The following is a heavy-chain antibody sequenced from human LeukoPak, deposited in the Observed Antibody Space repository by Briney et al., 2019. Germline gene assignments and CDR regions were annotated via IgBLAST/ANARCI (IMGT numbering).Heavy chain of an antibody. Sequence: KPSETLSLTCTVSGGSISSYYWSWIRQPPGKGLEWIGHIYYSGSTNYNPSLKSRVTISVDTSKNQFSLKLNSVTAADTAVYYCARGILTGPIYAFDIWGQGTMVTVSS. CDR3: ARGILTGPIYAFDI. V-gene: IGHV4-59*01. D-gene: IGHD3-9*01. CDR1: GGSISSYY. J-gene: IGHJ3*02. CDR2: IYYSGST.